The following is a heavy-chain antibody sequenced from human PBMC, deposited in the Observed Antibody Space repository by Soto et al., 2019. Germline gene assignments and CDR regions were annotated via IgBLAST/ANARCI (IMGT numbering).Heavy chain of an antibody. CDR3: ARSFSWYAFDQ. Sequence: QMQLLESGPGLVKPSETLSLTCAVSSASIDNNWNWVRQPPGKGLEWIGEIHQSGISYKNPSLKSRVTMSVDKSKNQFSLNLSSVTAADTAVYFCARSFSWYAFDQWGQGTLVTVSS. CDR1: SASIDNN. CDR2: IHQSGIS. D-gene: IGHD6-13*01. V-gene: IGHV4-4*02. J-gene: IGHJ4*02.